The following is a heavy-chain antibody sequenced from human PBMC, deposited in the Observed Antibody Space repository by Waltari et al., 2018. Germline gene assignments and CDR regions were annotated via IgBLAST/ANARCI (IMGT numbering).Heavy chain of an antibody. V-gene: IGHV4-39*01. CDR2: IYYSGST. CDR1: GGSIRSSSYY. CDR3: ARLVRLELPEY. Sequence: QLQLQESGPGLVKPSETLSLTCTVSGGSIRSSSYYWGCIRQPPGKGLEWIGSIYYSGSTYYNPSLKSRVTISVDTSKNQFSLKLSSVTAADTAVYYCARLVRLELPEYWGQGTLVTVSS. J-gene: IGHJ4*02. D-gene: IGHD1-7*01.